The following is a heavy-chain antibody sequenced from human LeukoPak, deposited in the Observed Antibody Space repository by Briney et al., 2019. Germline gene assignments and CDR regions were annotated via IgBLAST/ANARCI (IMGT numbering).Heavy chain of an antibody. CDR3: AKEGRYCSSTSCYYGDAFDI. CDR1: GFTFGSYG. D-gene: IGHD2-2*01. J-gene: IGHJ3*02. V-gene: IGHV3-30*02. Sequence: GGSLRLSCAASGFTFGSYGMHWVRQAPGKGLEWVAFIRYDGSNKYYADSVKGRFTISRDNSKNTLYLQMNSLRAEDTAVYYCAKEGRYCSSTSCYYGDAFDIWGQGTMVTVSS. CDR2: IRYDGSNK.